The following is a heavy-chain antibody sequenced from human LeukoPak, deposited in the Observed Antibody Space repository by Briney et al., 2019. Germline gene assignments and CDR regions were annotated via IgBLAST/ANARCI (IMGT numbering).Heavy chain of an antibody. D-gene: IGHD4-17*01. CDR2: INHSGST. Sequence: PSETLSLTCAVYGVSFSGYYWSWIRQPPGKGLEWIGEINHSGSTNYNPSLKSRVTISVDTSKNQFSLKLSSVTVADTAVYYCARGRLRSPMDVWGQGTTVTVSS. CDR3: ARGRLRSPMDV. J-gene: IGHJ6*02. V-gene: IGHV4-34*01. CDR1: GVSFSGYY.